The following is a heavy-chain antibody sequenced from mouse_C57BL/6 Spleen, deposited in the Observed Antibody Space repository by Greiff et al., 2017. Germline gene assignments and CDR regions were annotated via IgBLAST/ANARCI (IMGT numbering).Heavy chain of an antibody. Sequence: QVQLKQPGAELVKPGASVKVSCKASGYTFTSYWMHWVKQRPGQGLEWIGRIHPSDSDTNYNQKFKGKATLTVDKSSSTAYMQLSSLTSEDSAVYYCALITTVGAGGYFDVWGTGTTVTVSS. CDR1: GYTFTSYW. CDR2: IHPSDSDT. D-gene: IGHD1-1*01. CDR3: ALITTVGAGGYFDV. J-gene: IGHJ1*03. V-gene: IGHV1-74*01.